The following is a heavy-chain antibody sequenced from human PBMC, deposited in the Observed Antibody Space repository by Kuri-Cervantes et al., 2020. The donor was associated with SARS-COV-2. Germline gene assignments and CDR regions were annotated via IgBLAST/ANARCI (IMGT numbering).Heavy chain of an antibody. Sequence: GESLKISCAASGFTFSSYVMHWVRQAPGKGLEWVAVIWYDGSNKYYADSVKGRFTISRDNSKNTLYLQMNSLRAEDTAVYYCARSHKDIVVVPAARGYYYGMDVRGQGTTVTVSS. D-gene: IGHD2-2*01. CDR3: ARSHKDIVVVPAARGYYYGMDV. V-gene: IGHV3-33*01. CDR2: IWYDGSNK. CDR1: GFTFSSYV. J-gene: IGHJ6*02.